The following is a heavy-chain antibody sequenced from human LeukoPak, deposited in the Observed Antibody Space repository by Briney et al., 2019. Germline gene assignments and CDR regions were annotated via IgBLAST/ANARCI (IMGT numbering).Heavy chain of an antibody. CDR3: AKDRPLYSGSQHFDF. CDR2: VSYDASKY. J-gene: IGHJ4*02. D-gene: IGHD1-26*01. V-gene: IGHV3-30*18. Sequence: GGSLRLSCVLSGIPFSDAWMCWVRQAPGKGLEWVAAVSYDASKYYHADSVKGRFTISRDNSKNTLYLQMDSLKPDDTAVYYCAKDRPLYSGSQHFDFWGQGTLVTVSS. CDR1: GIPFSDAW.